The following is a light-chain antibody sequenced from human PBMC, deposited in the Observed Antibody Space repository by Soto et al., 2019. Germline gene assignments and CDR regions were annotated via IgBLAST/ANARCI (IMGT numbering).Light chain of an antibody. Sequence: QSALTQPATVSGSPGQPITISCTGTSSDVGGYDYVSWYQQHPGKAPKLIIYEVSIRASGVSNRFSASKSANTASLTISGLQPEDEADYYCSSFTSSGTLFGGGTQLTVL. V-gene: IGLV2-14*01. CDR1: SSDVGGYDY. CDR3: SSFTSSGTL. J-gene: IGLJ3*02. CDR2: EVS.